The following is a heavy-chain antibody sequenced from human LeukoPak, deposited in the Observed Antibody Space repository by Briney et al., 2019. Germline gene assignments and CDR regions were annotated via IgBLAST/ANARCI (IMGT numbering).Heavy chain of an antibody. Sequence: GASVKVSCKASGGTFSSYAISWVRQAPGQGLEWMGGIIPIFGTANYAQKFQGRVTITADESTSTAYMELSSLRSEDTAVYYCARARDPLLEIATISDAFDIWGQGTMVTVSS. CDR3: ARARDPLLEIATISDAFDI. J-gene: IGHJ3*02. CDR2: IIPIFGTA. D-gene: IGHD5-24*01. CDR1: GGTFSSYA. V-gene: IGHV1-69*13.